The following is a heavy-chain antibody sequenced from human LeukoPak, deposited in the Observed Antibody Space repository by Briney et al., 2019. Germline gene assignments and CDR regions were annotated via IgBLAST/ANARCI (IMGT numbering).Heavy chain of an antibody. V-gene: IGHV3-7*02. Sequence: GGSLRLSCAASGFTFSRYWMSWVRQAPGKGLEWVANIKQDGSEKYYVDSVKGRCTISRDNAKNSLYLQMNCLRAEDTAVYYCAGGMYSGSFDPWGQGTLVTVSS. CDR1: GFTFSRYW. CDR3: AGGMYSGSFDP. D-gene: IGHD1-26*01. J-gene: IGHJ5*02. CDR2: IKQDGSEK.